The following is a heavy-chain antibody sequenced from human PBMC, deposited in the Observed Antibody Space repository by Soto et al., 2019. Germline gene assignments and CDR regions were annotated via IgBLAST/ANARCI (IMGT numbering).Heavy chain of an antibody. V-gene: IGHV4-4*07. J-gene: IGHJ4*02. CDR3: AREPLAHSYLDF. CDR1: GDSVSSHY. Sequence: SETLSLTCTVSGDSVSSHYWSWIRQPAGKGLEWLGRLYNDERTNYNPSLKSRVTMSMDTSKNQFSLKLTSVTAADSAVYSCAREPLAHSYLDFWGQGILVTVSS. CDR2: LYNDERT.